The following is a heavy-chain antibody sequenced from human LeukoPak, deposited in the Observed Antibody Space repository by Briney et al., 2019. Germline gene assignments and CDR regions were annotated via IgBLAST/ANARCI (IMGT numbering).Heavy chain of an antibody. Sequence: PVASVKVSCKASGGTFSSYAISWVRQAPGQGLEWMGGIIPIFGTANYAQKFQGRVTITADESTSTAYMELSSLRSEDTAVYYRAREARNTAIDYWGQGTLVTVSS. CDR1: GGTFSSYA. CDR2: IIPIFGTA. V-gene: IGHV1-69*13. D-gene: IGHD5-18*01. J-gene: IGHJ4*02. CDR3: AREARNTAIDY.